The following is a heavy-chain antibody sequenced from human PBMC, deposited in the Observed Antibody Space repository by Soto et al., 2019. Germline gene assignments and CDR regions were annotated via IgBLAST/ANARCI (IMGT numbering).Heavy chain of an antibody. D-gene: IGHD2-2*01. Sequence: PGDPLSPTCPVPGGSIRSYYWSWIGQLAGKGLEWIGRIYASGSTNYNPSLMNRVSMTVDTSKKKFFLKLSSVTGAEKAVYYCARGGAGVSTSRRYGMDVWGQGTTVTVSS. J-gene: IGHJ6*02. CDR3: ARGGAGVSTSRRYGMDV. V-gene: IGHV4-4*07. CDR2: IYASGST. CDR1: GGSIRSYY.